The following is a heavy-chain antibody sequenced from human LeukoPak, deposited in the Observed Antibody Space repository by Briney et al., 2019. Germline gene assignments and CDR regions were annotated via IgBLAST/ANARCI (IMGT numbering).Heavy chain of an antibody. CDR1: GFTFSSYA. J-gene: IGHJ4*02. V-gene: IGHV3-23*01. Sequence: PGGSLRLSCAASGFTFSSYAMSWVRQAPGKGLEWVSAISGSGGSTYYADSVKGRFTISRDNSKNTLYLQMNSLRAEDTAVYYCAKSAISPHYVDIVAFDYWGQGTLVTVSS. CDR2: ISGSGGST. D-gene: IGHD5-12*01. CDR3: AKSAISPHYVDIVAFDY.